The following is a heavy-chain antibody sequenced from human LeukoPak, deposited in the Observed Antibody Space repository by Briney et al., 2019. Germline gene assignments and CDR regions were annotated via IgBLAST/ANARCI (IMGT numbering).Heavy chain of an antibody. CDR3: ARLAVAQTGLFDY. Sequence: GASVKVSCKASGYTFTVYYMHWVRQAPGQALGLMGIINPSAGYTTYAQKFQGRVTMTRDTSTSTVYMELSSLRSEDTAVYYCARLAVAQTGLFDYWGQGTLVTVSS. CDR1: GYTFTVYY. J-gene: IGHJ4*02. D-gene: IGHD6-19*01. V-gene: IGHV1-46*01. CDR2: INPSAGYT.